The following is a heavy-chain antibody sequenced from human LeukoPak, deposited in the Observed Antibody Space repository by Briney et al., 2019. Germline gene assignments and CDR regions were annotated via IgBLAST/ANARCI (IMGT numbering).Heavy chain of an antibody. CDR2: IKGDESST. J-gene: IGHJ6*02. Sequence: GGSLRLSCAASGFTFTSYWIHWVRQAPGKGLVWVSRIKGDESSTNYADSVKGRFTISRDNAKNTVYLHMNSLRVEDAAVYYCAGYSSAWYLVDSYNGMDVWGQGTTVIVSS. V-gene: IGHV3-74*01. D-gene: IGHD6-19*01. CDR3: AGYSSAWYLVDSYNGMDV. CDR1: GFTFTSYW.